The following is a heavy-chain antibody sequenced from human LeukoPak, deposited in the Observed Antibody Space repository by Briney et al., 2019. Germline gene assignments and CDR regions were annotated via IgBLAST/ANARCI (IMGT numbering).Heavy chain of an antibody. Sequence: GGSLRLSCAASGFTFSSYAMSWVRQAPGKGLEWVANIKQDGSEKYYVDSVKGRFTISRDNAKNSLYLQMNSLRAEDTAVYYCARAYDILTGYYLPMFDYWGQGTLVTVSS. D-gene: IGHD3-9*01. CDR2: IKQDGSEK. V-gene: IGHV3-7*01. CDR1: GFTFSSYA. CDR3: ARAYDILTGYYLPMFDY. J-gene: IGHJ4*02.